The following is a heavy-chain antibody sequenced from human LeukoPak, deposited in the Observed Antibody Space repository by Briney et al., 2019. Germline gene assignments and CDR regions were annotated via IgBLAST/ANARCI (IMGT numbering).Heavy chain of an antibody. J-gene: IGHJ4*02. CDR1: GGSISNYY. Sequence: SETLSLTCTVSGGSISNYYWSWIRQPAGKGLEWIGRIYTSGSTNYNPSLKSRVTMSVDTSKNQFSLKLSSVTAADTAVYYCARVSGNYYDSSGTLDYWGQGTLVTVSS. CDR2: IYTSGST. V-gene: IGHV4-4*07. D-gene: IGHD3-22*01. CDR3: ARVSGNYYDSSGTLDY.